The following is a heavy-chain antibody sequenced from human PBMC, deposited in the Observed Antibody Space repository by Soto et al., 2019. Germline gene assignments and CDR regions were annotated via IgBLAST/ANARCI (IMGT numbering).Heavy chain of an antibody. CDR1: GYTFTSYD. D-gene: IGHD3-3*02. Sequence: ASVKVSCKASGYTFTSYDINWVRQATGQGLEWMGWMNPNSGNTGYAQKFQGRVTMTRNTSISTAYMELSSLRSEDTAVYYCACGSRAISSCYNYYCMDVWGKGTTVTVSS. V-gene: IGHV1-8*01. CDR2: MNPNSGNT. CDR3: ACGSRAISSCYNYYCMDV. J-gene: IGHJ6*04.